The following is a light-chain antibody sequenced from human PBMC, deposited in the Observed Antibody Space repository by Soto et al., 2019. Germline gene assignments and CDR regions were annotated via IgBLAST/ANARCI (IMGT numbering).Light chain of an antibody. CDR2: GAS. CDR1: HSIDFY. Sequence: LQMTHSPSSLSASVGYRFTITCRASHSIDFYLNWYQQKPGQAPKLLIYGASNLQSGVPSRFIGSGYAKDLPITISRLQPQDFDTYYCNQNYKNQWTFGPGTKVDIK. V-gene: IGKV1-39*01. CDR3: NQNYKNQWT. J-gene: IGKJ3*01.